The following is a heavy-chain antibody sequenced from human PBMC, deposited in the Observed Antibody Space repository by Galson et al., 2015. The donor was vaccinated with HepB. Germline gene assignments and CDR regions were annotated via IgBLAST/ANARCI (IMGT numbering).Heavy chain of an antibody. CDR1: GFSLTTSRMS. CDR3: ARTFYYHSGGYYSAYFDY. D-gene: IGHD3-22*01. CDR2: IDWDNDR. Sequence: PALVKPTQTLTLTCTFSGFSLTTSRMSVSWIRQPPGKALEWLARIDWDNDRYYSTSLKTRLTISKDTSKNQVVLTMTNIDPADTATYYCARTFYYHSGGYYSAYFDYWGQGALVTVPS. V-gene: IGHV2-70*11. J-gene: IGHJ4*02.